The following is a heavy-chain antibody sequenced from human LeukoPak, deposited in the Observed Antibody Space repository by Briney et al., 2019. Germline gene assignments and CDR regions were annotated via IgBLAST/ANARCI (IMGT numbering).Heavy chain of an antibody. V-gene: IGHV3-20*04. Sequence: PGGSLRLSCVASGFSLDDYGMSWVRQVPGKGLEWVSGINWNGGSTGYADSVKGRFTISRDNAKNSVYLRMNSLRAEDTALYYCARDWKYCSGGSCYLPDYWGQGTLVTVSS. D-gene: IGHD2-15*01. CDR3: ARDWKYCSGGSCYLPDY. J-gene: IGHJ4*02. CDR2: INWNGGST. CDR1: GFSLDDYG.